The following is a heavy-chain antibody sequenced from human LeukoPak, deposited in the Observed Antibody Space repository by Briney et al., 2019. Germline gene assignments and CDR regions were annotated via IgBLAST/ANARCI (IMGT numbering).Heavy chain of an antibody. CDR1: GYTFTSFG. V-gene: IGHV1-2*02. Sequence: GASVKVSCKASGYTFTSFGISWVRQAPGQGLEWMGWINPNSGVTNYAQKFQGRVTMTRDTSIRTSYMELSRRRSDDTAVYYCARELITRKYYFDYWGEGTLVTVSS. J-gene: IGHJ4*02. CDR2: INPNSGVT. D-gene: IGHD3-16*01. CDR3: ARELITRKYYFDY.